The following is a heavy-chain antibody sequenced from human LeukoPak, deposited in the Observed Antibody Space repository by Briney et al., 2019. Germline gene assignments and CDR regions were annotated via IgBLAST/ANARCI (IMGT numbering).Heavy chain of an antibody. J-gene: IGHJ4*02. CDR3: VRGKKPGWDMSYFDY. Sequence: GGSLRLSCAASRFNFNSFVMGWVRQPPGKGLEWVSSISTSSGYIFYADSPKGRVIISRDNAKNSLYLQMNSLRAEDTAVYYCVRGKKPGWDMSYFDYWGQGILVTVSS. CDR1: RFNFNSFV. V-gene: IGHV3-21*06. D-gene: IGHD1-14*01. CDR2: ISTSSGYI.